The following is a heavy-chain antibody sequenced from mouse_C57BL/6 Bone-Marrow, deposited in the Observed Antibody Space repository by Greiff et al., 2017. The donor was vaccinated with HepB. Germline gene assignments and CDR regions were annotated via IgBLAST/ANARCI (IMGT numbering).Heavy chain of an antibody. J-gene: IGHJ3*01. CDR2: IDPSDSYT. Sequence: QVQLQQPGAELVMPGASVKLSCKASGYTFTSYWMHWVKQRPGQGLEWIGEIDPSDSYTNYNQQCKGKSTLTVDKSSSTAYMQLSSLTSEDSAVYYCARQFAYWGQGTLVTVSA. CDR1: GYTFTSYW. CDR3: ARQFAY. V-gene: IGHV1-69*01.